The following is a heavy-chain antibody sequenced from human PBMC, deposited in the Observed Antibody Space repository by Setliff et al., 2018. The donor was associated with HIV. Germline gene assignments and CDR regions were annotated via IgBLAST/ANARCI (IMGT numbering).Heavy chain of an antibody. CDR2: IYTSGNT. D-gene: IGHD6-25*01. CDR3: ARGLDSAKIHY. V-gene: IGHV4-4*07. CDR1: GGSISSYY. J-gene: IGHJ4*02. Sequence: SETLSLTCTVSGGSISSYYWSWIRQPAGKGLEWIGRIYTSGNTYYNPSLQSRVTISVDTSKNQFSLNLSSVTAADTAVYYCARGLDSAKIHYWGQGTLVTVSS.